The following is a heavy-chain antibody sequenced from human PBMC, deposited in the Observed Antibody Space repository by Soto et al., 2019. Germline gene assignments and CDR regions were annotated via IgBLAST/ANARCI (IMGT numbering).Heavy chain of an antibody. D-gene: IGHD1-20*01. CDR3: VSLWSVTGSRDY. CDR2: IRDRVHSYST. J-gene: IGHJ4*02. CDR1: GLTFSDHY. Sequence: PGGSLRLSCAVSGLTFSDHYMGWVRQDPGKGLDWVGRIRDRVHSYSTEYAASVKGRFTISRDDSRNSLYLQMNSLKMEDTAVFYCVSLWSVTGSRDYWGRGTLVTVPQ. V-gene: IGHV3-72*01.